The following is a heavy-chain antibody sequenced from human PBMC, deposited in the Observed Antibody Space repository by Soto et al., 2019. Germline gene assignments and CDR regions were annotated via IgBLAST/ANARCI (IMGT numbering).Heavy chain of an antibody. J-gene: IGHJ6*02. D-gene: IGHD3-22*01. V-gene: IGHV1-2*04. CDR3: AREYYYDSSGYYYYGMDV. Sequence: ASVKVSCTASGYTFTGYYMHWVRQAPGQGLEWMGWINPNSGGTNYAQKFQGWVTMTRDTSISTAYMELSRLRSDDTAVYYCAREYYYDSSGYYYYGMDVWGQGTTVTVSS. CDR1: GYTFTGYY. CDR2: INPNSGGT.